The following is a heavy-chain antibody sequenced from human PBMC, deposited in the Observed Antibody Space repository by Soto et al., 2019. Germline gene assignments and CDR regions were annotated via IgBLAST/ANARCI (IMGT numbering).Heavy chain of an antibody. V-gene: IGHV1-69*04. J-gene: IGHJ4*02. CDR2: TIPLLNVA. Sequence: SVKVSCKASGGTFSTSTFTWVRQAPGQGLEWMGRTIPLLNVADYAQDFQGRVTITADKSTSTAYTELTSLTSKDTAVYYCVRDSPIGSTYSGYDAIDSWGQGTLVTVSS. CDR1: GGTFSTST. D-gene: IGHD5-12*01. CDR3: VRDSPIGSTYSGYDAIDS.